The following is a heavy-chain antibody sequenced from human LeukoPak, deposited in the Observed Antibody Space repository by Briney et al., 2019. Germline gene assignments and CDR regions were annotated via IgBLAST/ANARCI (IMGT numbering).Heavy chain of an antibody. J-gene: IGHJ5*02. Sequence: PSETLSFTCSVSDDSFRSYYWSWIRQPPGRGLEWIGYIYYNGDTNYNPSLKSRVTISVDTSKNQFSLKLFSVTAADTAIYYCARDFHIAGGSTWFGPWGQGTLVTVSS. V-gene: IGHV4-59*01. CDR3: ARDFHIAGGSTWFGP. CDR1: DDSFRSYY. CDR2: IYYNGDT. D-gene: IGHD2-21*01.